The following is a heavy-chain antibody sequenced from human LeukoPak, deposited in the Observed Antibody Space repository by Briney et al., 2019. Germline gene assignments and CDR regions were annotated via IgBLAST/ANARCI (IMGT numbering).Heavy chain of an antibody. D-gene: IGHD3-10*01. CDR1: GFIFSNYA. Sequence: PGGSLRLSCAVSGFIFSNYAMTWVRQAPGEGLEWVSSIEGDGSASYYADSVKGRFAISRDDPKNTLYLQLTSLRVEDTAIYFCVKDMVQRNGIFDPFDIWGQGTMVTVSS. CDR3: VKDMVQRNGIFDPFDI. J-gene: IGHJ3*02. CDR2: IEGDGSAS. V-gene: IGHV3-23*01.